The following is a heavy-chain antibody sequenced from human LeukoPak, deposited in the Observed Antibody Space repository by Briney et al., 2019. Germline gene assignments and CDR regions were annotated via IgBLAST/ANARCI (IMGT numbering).Heavy chain of an antibody. CDR1: GFTFRTYA. J-gene: IGHJ6*03. CDR2: ISDSGDGT. D-gene: IGHD6-25*01. Sequence: PGGSLRLSCAASGFTFRTYAMSWVRQAPGKGLEWVSGISDSGDGTYYAESVKGRFTISRDNSKNTLYLQMNSLRAEDTAVYYCVAAGNYYYYMDVWGKGTTVTVSS. V-gene: IGHV3-23*01. CDR3: VAAGNYYYYMDV.